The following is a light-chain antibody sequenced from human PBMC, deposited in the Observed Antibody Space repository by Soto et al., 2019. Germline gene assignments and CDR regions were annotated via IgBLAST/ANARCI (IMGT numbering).Light chain of an antibody. Sequence: DIQLTQSPPFLSASVGDRVTITCRASRGVSSLLTWYQQKPGKAPKLLIYAASTLQSGVPSRFSGGGSGTDFTLTISSLQPEDCATYYCLHFNDFPLTFGGGTKLEVK. CDR3: LHFNDFPLT. V-gene: IGKV1-9*01. J-gene: IGKJ4*01. CDR1: RGVSSL. CDR2: AAS.